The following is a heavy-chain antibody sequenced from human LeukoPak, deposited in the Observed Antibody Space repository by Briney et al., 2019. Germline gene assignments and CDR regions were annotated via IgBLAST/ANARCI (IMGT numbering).Heavy chain of an antibody. J-gene: IGHJ4*02. CDR2: ISGSGGST. CDR1: GFSFSNYW. Sequence: PGGSLRLSCAASGFSFSNYWMSWVRQAPGKGLEWVSAISGSGGSTYYADSVKGRFTISRDNSKNTLYLQMNSLRAEDAAVYYCAKDGCSGGSCTFDYWGQGTLVTVSS. V-gene: IGHV3-23*01. CDR3: AKDGCSGGSCTFDY. D-gene: IGHD2-15*01.